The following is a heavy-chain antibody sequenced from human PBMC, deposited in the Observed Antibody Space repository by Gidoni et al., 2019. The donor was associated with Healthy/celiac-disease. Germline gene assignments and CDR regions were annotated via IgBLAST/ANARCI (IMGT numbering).Heavy chain of an antibody. D-gene: IGHD5-12*01. CDR3: VKDPRRSVATIGEGVDY. V-gene: IGHV3-64D*06. J-gene: IGHJ4*02. Sequence: EVQLVESGGGLVQPGGSLRLSCSASGFTFSSYAMHWVRQAPGKGLEYVSAISSNGGSTYYADSVKGRFTISRDNSKNTLYLQMSSLRAEDTAVYYCVKDPRRSVATIGEGVDYWGQGTLVTVSS. CDR1: GFTFSSYA. CDR2: ISSNGGST.